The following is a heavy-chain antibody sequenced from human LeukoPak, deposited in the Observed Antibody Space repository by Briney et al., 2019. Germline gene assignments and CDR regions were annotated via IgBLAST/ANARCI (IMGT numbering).Heavy chain of an antibody. J-gene: IGHJ4*02. D-gene: IGHD6-19*01. V-gene: IGHV4-59*01. Sequence: SEILSLTCTVSGGSISSYYWSWIRQPQGKGLEWIGDINYSGSTTYNPSLTSRVTISVDTSKNQFSLKLNSVTAADTAVYYCARGRASSWSPFTYWGQGILVTVSS. CDR3: ARGRASSWSPFTY. CDR2: INYSGST. CDR1: GGSISSYY.